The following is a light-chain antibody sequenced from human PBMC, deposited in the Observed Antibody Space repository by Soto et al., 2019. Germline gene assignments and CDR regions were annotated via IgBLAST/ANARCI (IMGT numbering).Light chain of an antibody. CDR3: QQYATSPLT. CDR1: QSVAKDY. V-gene: IGKV3-20*01. J-gene: IGKJ4*01. Sequence: EIVLTQSPGTLSLSPGERATVSCRASQSVAKDYLAWYQQKPGQAPRLLIYDASSRATGIPDRFSGSGSGTDFTLSISRLETEDVARYYCQQYATSPLTFGGGTKVEIK. CDR2: DAS.